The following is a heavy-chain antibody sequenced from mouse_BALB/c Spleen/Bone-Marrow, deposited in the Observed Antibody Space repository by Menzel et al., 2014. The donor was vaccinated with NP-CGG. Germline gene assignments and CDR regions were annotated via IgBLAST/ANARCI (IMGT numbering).Heavy chain of an antibody. J-gene: IGHJ4*01. CDR3: ARWLLPYYAMDY. D-gene: IGHD2-3*01. CDR2: IYPVNVHA. CDR1: GYTFTNYY. V-gene: IGHV1S56*01. Sequence: QVQLQQSGPELVKPGASVRISCKASGYTFTNYYIHWVKQRPGQGLEWIGWIYPVNVHADFNEKFRGKATLTADKSSNTAYMQLSSLTSEDSAVYFCARWLLPYYAMDYWGQGTSVTVSS.